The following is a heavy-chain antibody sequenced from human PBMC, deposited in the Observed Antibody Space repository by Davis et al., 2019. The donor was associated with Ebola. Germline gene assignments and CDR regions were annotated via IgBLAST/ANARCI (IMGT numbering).Heavy chain of an antibody. CDR2: ISGSGGST. CDR3: AKSGLSFGVVKYHYGMDV. Sequence: GGSLRLSCAASGFTFSKYAMSWVRQAPGKGLEWVSVISGSGGSTYYADSVKGRFTISRDNSKKTLYPQMNSLRAEDTAVYYCAKSGLSFGVVKYHYGMDVWGKGTTVTVSS. J-gene: IGHJ6*04. V-gene: IGHV3-23*01. D-gene: IGHD3-3*01. CDR1: GFTFSKYA.